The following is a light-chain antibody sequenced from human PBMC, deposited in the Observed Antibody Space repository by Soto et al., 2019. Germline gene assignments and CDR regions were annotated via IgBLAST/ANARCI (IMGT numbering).Light chain of an antibody. CDR1: QSISRH. CDR2: GSS. V-gene: IGKV1-39*01. J-gene: IGKJ5*01. Sequence: DIHMTQSPSSLSSSVGDRGTLTCRASQSISRHLNWYQQTKGRPPRLLIYGSSNLQGGVPSRFSGSGSGTDFTLTISSLLPEDFATYYCQQGYSTPVTFGQGTRLEIK. CDR3: QQGYSTPVT.